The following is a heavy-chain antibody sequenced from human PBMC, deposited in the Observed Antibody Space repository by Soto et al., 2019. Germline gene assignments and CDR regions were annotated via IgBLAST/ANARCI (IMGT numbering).Heavy chain of an antibody. J-gene: IGHJ6*03. Sequence: EASVKVSCKACGYTFTSYDINWVRQATGQGLEWMGWMNPNSGNTGYAQKFQGRVTMTRNTSISTAYMELSSLRSEDTAVYYCARGRRVPAAMFTTSPQQYYYYYMGVWGKGTTVTVSS. D-gene: IGHD2-2*01. CDR3: ARGRRVPAAMFTTSPQQYYYYYMGV. CDR1: GYTFTSYD. V-gene: IGHV1-8*01. CDR2: MNPNSGNT.